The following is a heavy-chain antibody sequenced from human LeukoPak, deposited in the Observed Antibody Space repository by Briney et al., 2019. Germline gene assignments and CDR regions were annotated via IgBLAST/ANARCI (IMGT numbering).Heavy chain of an antibody. CDR2: VNPSGGST. D-gene: IGHD3-22*01. Sequence: ASVKVSCQASGSTFTSYYMNWVRQAPGQGLEGMGMVNPSGGSTSYAQKFQGRVTVTRDTSTSTVYMELSSLRSEDTAVYYCARGSINYNSGGYYDNPPLDYWGQGTLVTVSS. CDR1: GSTFTSYY. V-gene: IGHV1-46*01. J-gene: IGHJ4*02. CDR3: ARGSINYNSGGYYDNPPLDY.